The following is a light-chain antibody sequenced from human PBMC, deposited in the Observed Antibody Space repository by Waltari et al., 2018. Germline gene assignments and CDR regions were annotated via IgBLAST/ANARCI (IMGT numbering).Light chain of an antibody. CDR1: QGISNF. V-gene: IGKV1-27*01. Sequence: DIQMTQSPSSLSAPVGDRVTITCRASQGISNFLAWYQQKPGKVPNILIYATYTLQSGVPTRLSGSSSGTDFTLTISSLQPEDGAIYYCQKYSSAPWTFGQGTKVEIK. CDR2: ATY. CDR3: QKYSSAPWT. J-gene: IGKJ1*01.